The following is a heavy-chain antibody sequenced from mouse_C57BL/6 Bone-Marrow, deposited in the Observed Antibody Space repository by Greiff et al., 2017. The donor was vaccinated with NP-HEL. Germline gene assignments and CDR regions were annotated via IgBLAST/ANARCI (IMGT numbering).Heavy chain of an antibody. V-gene: IGHV1-7*01. CDR2: INPSSGYT. Sequence: VQLQQSGAELAKPGASVKLSCKASGYTFTSYWMHWVKQRPGQGLEWIGYINPSSGYTKYNQKFKDKATLTADESSSTAYMQLSSLTYEDSAVYYCARYSPNWDGEDYGGQGTTLTVSS. D-gene: IGHD4-1*01. CDR3: ARYSPNWDGEDY. CDR1: GYTFTSYW. J-gene: IGHJ2*01.